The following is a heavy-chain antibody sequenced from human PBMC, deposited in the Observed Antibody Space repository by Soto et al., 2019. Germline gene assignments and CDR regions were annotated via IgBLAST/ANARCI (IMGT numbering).Heavy chain of an antibody. J-gene: IGHJ4*02. CDR2: ISYDGSNK. D-gene: IGHD3-10*01. CDR1: GFTFSSYG. Sequence: GGSLRLSCAASGFTFSSYGMHWVRQAPGKGLEWVAVISYDGSNKYYADSVKGRFTISRDNSKNTLYLQMNSLRAEDTAVYYCAKDLSSYYHDLGPDYGGQGTLDTVSS. CDR3: AKDLSSYYHDLGPDY. V-gene: IGHV3-30*18.